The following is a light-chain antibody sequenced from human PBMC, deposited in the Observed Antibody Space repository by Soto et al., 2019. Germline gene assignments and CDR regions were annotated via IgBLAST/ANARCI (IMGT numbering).Light chain of an antibody. CDR3: QHYNNWPPWT. CDR2: VAS. J-gene: IGKJ1*01. V-gene: IGKV3-15*01. Sequence: EIVLTQSPVTLSVSPGERATLSCRASQSVSPNLAWYQPKPGHAPRLLIYVASTRATGIPARFSGSGYGTDFTLSISSLQSEYFAIFYCQHYNNWPPWTFGQGTKVEIK. CDR1: QSVSPN.